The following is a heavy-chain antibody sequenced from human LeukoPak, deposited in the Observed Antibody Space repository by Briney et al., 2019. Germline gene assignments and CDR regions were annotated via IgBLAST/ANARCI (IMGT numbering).Heavy chain of an antibody. Sequence: PGGSLRLSCAASGSTFSTYAMHWVRQAPGKGLEWVAFIQDDGSNKYYADSVKGRFTISRDNSKNTLHLQMNSLRAEDTAVYYCASRPDDSWRGPFDYWGQGTLVTVSS. CDR1: GSTFSTYA. V-gene: IGHV3-30*02. J-gene: IGHJ4*02. CDR2: IQDDGSNK. CDR3: ASRPDDSWRGPFDY. D-gene: IGHD3-3*01.